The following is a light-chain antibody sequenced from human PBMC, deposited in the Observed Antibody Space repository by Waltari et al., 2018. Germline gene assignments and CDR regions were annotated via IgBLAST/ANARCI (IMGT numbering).Light chain of an antibody. J-gene: IGLJ2*01. CDR2: YDS. CDR1: NLVSKS. Sequence: SYVVTQSPSVSVAPGETARITCGGDNLVSKSVHWYQQRPGQATGLVISYDSDRPSGIPERFSGSNSGNTATLTISWVEAEDEADYYCLVWHSTIDHQGVFGGGTKLTVL. CDR3: LVWHSTIDHQGV. V-gene: IGLV3-21*04.